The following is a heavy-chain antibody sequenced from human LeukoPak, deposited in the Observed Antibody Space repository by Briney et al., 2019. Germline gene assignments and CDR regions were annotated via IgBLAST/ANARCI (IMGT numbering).Heavy chain of an antibody. CDR2: INSDGTNT. V-gene: IGHV3-74*01. D-gene: IGHD1-20*01. J-gene: IGHJ4*02. CDR1: GFTLNDYW. Sequence: PGGSLRLSCAAFGFTLNDYWMHWVRQVPGTGLVWVSYINSDGTNTDYADSVKGRFTIFRDNAKNTLYLQMNSLRAEDTAVYYCLRDLNWSLDQWGQGTLVTVSS. CDR3: LRDLNWSLDQ.